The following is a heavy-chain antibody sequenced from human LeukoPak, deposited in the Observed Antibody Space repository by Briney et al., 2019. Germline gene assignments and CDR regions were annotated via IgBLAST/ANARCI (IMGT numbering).Heavy chain of an antibody. J-gene: IGHJ4*02. V-gene: IGHV3-48*03. CDR1: GFTFRSYE. Sequence: PGGSLRLSCAASGFTFRSYEMNWVREAPGKGLEGVSYIGGGGEKRYYADSVKGRFTISRDNGKNSLYLQMDSLRAEDTAMYYCARRHSSGWYGDDYWGQGTLVTVSS. D-gene: IGHD6-19*01. CDR3: ARRHSSGWYGDDY. CDR2: IGGGGEKR.